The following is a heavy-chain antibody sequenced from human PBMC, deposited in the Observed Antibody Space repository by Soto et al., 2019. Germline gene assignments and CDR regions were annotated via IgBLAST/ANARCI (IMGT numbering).Heavy chain of an antibody. J-gene: IGHJ4*02. CDR3: AREPSI. CDR2: TYYKSKWYN. Sequence: SQTLSLTCAISGDSVSSNSAAWNWIRQSPSRGLEWLGRTYYKSKWYNEYAVSVKSRMTINSDTSKNQFSLKLSSVTAADTAVYYCAREPSIWGQGTLVTVSS. V-gene: IGHV6-1*01. CDR1: GDSVSSNSAA.